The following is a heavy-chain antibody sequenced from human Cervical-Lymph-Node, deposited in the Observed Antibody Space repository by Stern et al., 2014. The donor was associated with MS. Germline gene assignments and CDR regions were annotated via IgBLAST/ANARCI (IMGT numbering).Heavy chain of an antibody. CDR3: ARAGERITIFGVVTFDY. J-gene: IGHJ4*02. V-gene: IGHV1-69*06. CDR2: IIPIFGTA. Sequence: QVQLMQSGAEVKKPGSSVKVSCKASGGTFSSYAISWVRQAPGQGLEWMGGIIPIFGTANYAQKFQGRVTITADKSTSTAYMELSSLRSEDTAVYYCARAGERITIFGVVTFDYWGQGTLVTVSS. CDR1: GGTFSSYA. D-gene: IGHD3-3*01.